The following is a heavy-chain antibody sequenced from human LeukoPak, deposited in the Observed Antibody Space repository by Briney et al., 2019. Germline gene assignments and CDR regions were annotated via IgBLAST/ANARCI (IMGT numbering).Heavy chain of an antibody. CDR2: IKPDETEK. CDR1: GFSFILYW. J-gene: IGHJ3*01. CDR3: ARAGYCRSTTCYTIPHAFDL. D-gene: IGHD2/OR15-2a*01. V-gene: IGHV3-7*01. Sequence: GGSLRLSCEASGFSFILYWMAWVRQAPGKGLEWVANIKPDETEKSYVGSVKGRFTISRDNAQNSLYLQMNSLTAEDTALYYCARAGYCRSTTCYTIPHAFDLWGQGTMVTVSS.